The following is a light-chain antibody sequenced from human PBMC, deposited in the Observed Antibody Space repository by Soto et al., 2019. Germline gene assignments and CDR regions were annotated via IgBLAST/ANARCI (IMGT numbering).Light chain of an antibody. Sequence: EIVLTQSPATLSLSPGERATLSCRASQSVSSYLAWYQQKPGQAPRLLIYDASNRATGIPARFSGSGSGTDFTLTISSLEPEDFAVYYCQQRSKPLFGQGTRLEIK. J-gene: IGKJ5*01. CDR1: QSVSSY. CDR2: DAS. V-gene: IGKV3-11*01. CDR3: QQRSKPL.